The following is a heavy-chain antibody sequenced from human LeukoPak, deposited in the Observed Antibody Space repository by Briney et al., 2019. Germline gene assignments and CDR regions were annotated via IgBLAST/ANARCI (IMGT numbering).Heavy chain of an antibody. CDR3: ARRGYCSGGSCSAEYFQH. J-gene: IGHJ1*01. V-gene: IGHV5-51*01. CDR1: GYSFTSYW. CDR2: IFPGDSDT. Sequence: GESLKISCKGSGYSFTSYWIGWVRQMPGKGLEWRGFIFPGDSDTRYSPSFQGQVTISADKSISTAYLQWSSLKASDTAMYYCARRGYCSGGSCSAEYFQHWGQGTLVTVSS. D-gene: IGHD2-15*01.